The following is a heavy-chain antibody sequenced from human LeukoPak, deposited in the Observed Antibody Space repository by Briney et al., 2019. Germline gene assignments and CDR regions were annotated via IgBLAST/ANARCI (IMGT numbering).Heavy chain of an antibody. CDR2: IYYSGST. D-gene: IGHD3-10*01. CDR3: ARDPLWFGGNYMDV. J-gene: IGHJ6*03. CDR1: GGSISSYY. V-gene: IGHV4-59*12. Sequence: SETLSLTCTVSGGSISSYYWSWIRQPPGKGLEWIGYIYYSGSTNYRPSLKSRVTISVDTSKNQFSLKLSSVTAADTAVYYCARDPLWFGGNYMDVWGKGTTVTVSS.